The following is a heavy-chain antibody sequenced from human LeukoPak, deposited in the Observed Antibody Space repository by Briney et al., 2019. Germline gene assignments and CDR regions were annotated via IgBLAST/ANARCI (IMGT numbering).Heavy chain of an antibody. CDR2: ISSSSTI. CDR1: GFTFSSYS. Sequence: PGGSLILSCAASGFTFSSYSMNWVRQAPGKGLEWVSYISSSSTIYYADSVKGRFTISRDNSKNTLYLQMNSLRAEDTAVYYCAKNRPTMIVVVITLNWFDPWGQGTLVTVSS. D-gene: IGHD3-22*01. J-gene: IGHJ5*02. V-gene: IGHV3-48*01. CDR3: AKNRPTMIVVVITLNWFDP.